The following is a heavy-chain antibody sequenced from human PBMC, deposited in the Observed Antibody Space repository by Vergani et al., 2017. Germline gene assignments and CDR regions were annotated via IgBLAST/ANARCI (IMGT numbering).Heavy chain of an antibody. CDR2: IIPILGIA. V-gene: IGHV1-69*04. J-gene: IGHJ3*02. CDR3: AKYSRAIDAFDI. Sequence: QVQLVQSGAEVKKPGASVKVSCKASGYTFTSYGISWVRQAPGQGLEWMGRIIPILGIANYAQKFQGRVTITADKSTSTAYMELSSLRSEDTAVYYCAKYSRAIDAFDIWGQGTMVTVSS. D-gene: IGHD2-15*01. CDR1: GYTFTSYG.